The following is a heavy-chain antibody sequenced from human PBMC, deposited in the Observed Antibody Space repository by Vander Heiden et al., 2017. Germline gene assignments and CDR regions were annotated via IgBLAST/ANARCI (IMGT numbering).Heavy chain of an antibody. CDR1: GGSFSGYY. J-gene: IGHJ6*02. CDR3: ARGYGGNPYYYYGMDV. D-gene: IGHD2-15*01. V-gene: IGHV4-34*01. CDR2: INHSGST. Sequence: QVQLQQWGAGLLKPSETLSLTCAVYGGSFSGYYWSWIRQPPGKGLEWIGEINHSGSTNYNPSLKSRVTISVDTSKNQFSLKLSSVTAADTAVYYCARGYGGNPYYYYGMDVWGQGTTVTVSS.